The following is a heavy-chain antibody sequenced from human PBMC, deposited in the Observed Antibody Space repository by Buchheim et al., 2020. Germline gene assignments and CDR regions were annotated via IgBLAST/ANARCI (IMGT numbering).Heavy chain of an antibody. J-gene: IGHJ4*02. V-gene: IGHV3-11*01. D-gene: IGHD6-13*01. CDR2: ISSSGSTI. Sequence: QVQLVESGGGLVKPGGSLRLSCAASGFTFSDYYMSWIRQAPGKGLEWVSYISSSGSTIYYADSVKGRFTISRDNDKNYLFLQMNSLRAEDTAVYYCARDPSRYSSSWYGDYYFDYWGQGTL. CDR1: GFTFSDYY. CDR3: ARDPSRYSSSWYGDYYFDY.